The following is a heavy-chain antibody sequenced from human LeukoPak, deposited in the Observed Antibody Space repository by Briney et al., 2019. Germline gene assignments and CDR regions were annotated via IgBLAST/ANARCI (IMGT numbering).Heavy chain of an antibody. J-gene: IGHJ4*02. CDR3: ARGGSVRYFDWLAGF. CDR1: GYTFTSYY. D-gene: IGHD3-9*01. V-gene: IGHV1-2*02. Sequence: GASVKVSCKASGYTFTSYYMHWVRQAPGQGLEWMGWINPNSGGTNYAQKFQGRVTMTRDTSISTAYMELSRLRSDDTAVYYCARGGSVRYFDWLAGFWGQGTLVTVSS. CDR2: INPNSGGT.